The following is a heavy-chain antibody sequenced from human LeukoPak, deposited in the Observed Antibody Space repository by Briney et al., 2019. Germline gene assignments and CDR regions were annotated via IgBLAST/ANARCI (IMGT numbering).Heavy chain of an antibody. D-gene: IGHD3-9*01. Sequence: PSETLSLTRTLSRGSINSYYWGWIRQPPGTGLECIGYIAYSGGTNYNPSLKSRVTISSDTPQNQLSLELRSVPGADTAVYYCARNADLSGYFYYFEYWGQGVLVPVYS. CDR2: IAYSGGT. CDR3: ARNADLSGYFYYFEY. J-gene: IGHJ4*02. V-gene: IGHV4-59*01. CDR1: RGSINSYY.